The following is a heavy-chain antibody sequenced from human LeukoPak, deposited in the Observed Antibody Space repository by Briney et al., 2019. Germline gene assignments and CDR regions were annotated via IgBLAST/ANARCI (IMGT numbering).Heavy chain of an antibody. CDR1: GGSISSYY. D-gene: IGHD4-17*01. J-gene: IGHJ4*02. V-gene: IGHV4-59*01. Sequence: PSETLSHTCTVSGGSISSYYWSWIRQPPGKGLEWIGYIYYSGSTNYNPSLKSRVTISVDTSKNQFSLKLSSVTAADTAVYYCAREGHGDYLNNYFDYWGQGTLVTVSS. CDR3: AREGHGDYLNNYFDY. CDR2: IYYSGST.